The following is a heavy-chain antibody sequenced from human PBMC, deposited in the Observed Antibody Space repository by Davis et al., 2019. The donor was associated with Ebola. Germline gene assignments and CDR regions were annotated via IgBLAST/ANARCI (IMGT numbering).Heavy chain of an antibody. CDR3: AKDTSNIWFDV. CDR1: GFTFSNSP. Sequence: GESLKISCAGSGFTFSNSPMHWVRQAPGKGLEWVGLIWYDGSVKYYADSVKGRFTISRDNSKNTLYLQMNGLRVEDTAIYYCAKDTSNIWFDVWGQGTMVTVSS. D-gene: IGHD1-26*01. CDR2: IWYDGSVK. V-gene: IGHV3-33*06. J-gene: IGHJ3*01.